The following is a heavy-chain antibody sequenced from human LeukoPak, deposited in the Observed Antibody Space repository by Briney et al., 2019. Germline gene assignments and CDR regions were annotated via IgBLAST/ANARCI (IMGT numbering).Heavy chain of an antibody. D-gene: IGHD3-3*01. J-gene: IGHJ4*02. Sequence: GGSLRLSCAASGFTFSSYGMHWVRQAPGRGLEWVAFVRYDGSNKYYADSVKGRFTIPRDNSKNTLYLQMNSPRAEDTAVYYCAKEGDYDFWSGYYFDYWGQGTLVTVSS. CDR3: AKEGDYDFWSGYYFDY. V-gene: IGHV3-30*02. CDR1: GFTFSSYG. CDR2: VRYDGSNK.